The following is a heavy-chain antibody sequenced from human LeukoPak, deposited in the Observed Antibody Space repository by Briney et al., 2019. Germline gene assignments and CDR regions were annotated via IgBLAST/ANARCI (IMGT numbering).Heavy chain of an antibody. Sequence: GGSLRLSCAASGFTVSSNYMSWVRQAPGKGLEWVSYISSSNSSIYYADSVKGRFTISRDNAKNSLSLQMNSLRAEDTAVYYCARDGPLGEDYWGQGTLVTVSS. CDR3: ARDGPLGEDY. V-gene: IGHV3-48*04. J-gene: IGHJ4*02. CDR1: GFTVSSNY. D-gene: IGHD3-16*01. CDR2: ISSSNSSI.